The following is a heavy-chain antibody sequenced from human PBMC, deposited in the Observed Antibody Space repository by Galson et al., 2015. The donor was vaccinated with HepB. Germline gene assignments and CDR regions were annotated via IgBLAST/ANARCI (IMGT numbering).Heavy chain of an antibody. V-gene: IGHV3-7*01. Sequence: SLRLSCAASGFTFSTSWMTWVRQAPGKGLAWVAAINEDGSGKFYTDSVKGRFAISRDNDKNSLYLQMSSLRAEDTAVYYCLNWHSWGQGTLVTVSS. D-gene: IGHD3-3*02. CDR2: INEDGSGK. J-gene: IGHJ5*02. CDR3: LNWHS. CDR1: GFTFSTSW.